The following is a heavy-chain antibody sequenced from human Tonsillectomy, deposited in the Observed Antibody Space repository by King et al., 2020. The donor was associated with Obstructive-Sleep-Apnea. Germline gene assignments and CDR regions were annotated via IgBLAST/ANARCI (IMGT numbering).Heavy chain of an antibody. D-gene: IGHD3-9*01. CDR2: IRYDGSNK. J-gene: IGHJ4*02. CDR1: GFTFSSYG. Sequence: VQLVESGGGVVQPGGSLRLSCAASGFTFSSYGMHWVRQAPGKGLEGVAFIRYDGSNKYYADSVKGRFTISRDNSKNTLYLQMNSLRAEDTAVYCCAKDPDYDILTGSGDYWGQGTLVTVSS. V-gene: IGHV3-30*02. CDR3: AKDPDYDILTGSGDY.